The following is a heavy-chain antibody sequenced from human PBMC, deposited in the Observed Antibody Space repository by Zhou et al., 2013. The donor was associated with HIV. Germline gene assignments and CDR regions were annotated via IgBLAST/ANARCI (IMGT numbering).Heavy chain of an antibody. CDR2: ISGNNGNT. CDR3: ASGCLGGDCSFDH. CDR1: GYNFNSYG. Sequence: QVQLVQSGTEVKKPGASLKVSCKASGYNFNSYGITWVRQAPGQGLEWMGWISGNNGNTKYAQKFQGRVTMTRDTSTSTVYMELSSLRAEDTAVYYCASGCLGGDCSFDHWGQGTLVTVSA. D-gene: IGHD2-21*02. V-gene: IGHV1-18*04. J-gene: IGHJ4*02.